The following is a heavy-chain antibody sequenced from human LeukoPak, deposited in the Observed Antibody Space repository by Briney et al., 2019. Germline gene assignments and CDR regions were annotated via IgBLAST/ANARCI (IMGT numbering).Heavy chain of an antibody. CDR3: ASSWVVPAALNLGTYYYYGMDV. J-gene: IGHJ6*04. Sequence: SETLSLTCAAYGGSFSGYYWSWIRQPPGKGLEWIGEINHSGSTNYNPSLKSRVTISVDTSKNQFSLKLSSVTAADTAVYYCASSWVVPAALNLGTYYYYGMDVWGKGTTVTVSS. CDR2: INHSGST. D-gene: IGHD2-2*01. V-gene: IGHV4-34*01. CDR1: GGSFSGYY.